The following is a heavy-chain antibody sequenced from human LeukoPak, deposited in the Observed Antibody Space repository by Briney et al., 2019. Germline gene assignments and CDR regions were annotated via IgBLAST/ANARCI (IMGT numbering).Heavy chain of an antibody. CDR1: GFTFSSYA. D-gene: IGHD3-10*01. J-gene: IGHJ4*02. Sequence: AGGSLRLSCAASGFTFSSYAMHWVRQAPGKGLEWVAVISYDGSNEYYADSVKGRFTISRDNSKNTLYLQMNSLRAEDTAVYYCARPTLWFGELLPHFDYWGQGTLVTVSS. CDR3: ARPTLWFGELLPHFDY. CDR2: ISYDGSNE. V-gene: IGHV3-30-3*01.